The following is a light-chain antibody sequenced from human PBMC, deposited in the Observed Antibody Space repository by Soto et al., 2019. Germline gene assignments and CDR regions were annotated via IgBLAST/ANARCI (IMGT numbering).Light chain of an antibody. CDR1: QSVSSN. Sequence: EIVMTQSPATLSVSPGERATLSCRASQSVSSNLVWYQQKPGQAPSLLIYGASNRATGIPDRFSGSGSGTDFTLTISRLEPEDFAVYYCQQYGSSGTFGQGTKVDIK. CDR3: QQYGSSGT. V-gene: IGKV3-20*01. J-gene: IGKJ1*01. CDR2: GAS.